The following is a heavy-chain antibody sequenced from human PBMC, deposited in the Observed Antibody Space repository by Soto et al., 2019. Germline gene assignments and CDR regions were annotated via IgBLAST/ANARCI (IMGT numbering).Heavy chain of an antibody. CDR3: ARLTDMVRGTHYYYIDV. Sequence: GESLKISCKGSGYSFTSYWIGWVRQMPGKGLEWMGIIYPGDSDTRYSPSFQGQVTISADKSISTAYLQWSSLKASDTAMYYCARLTDMVRGTHYYYIDVWGKGTTVTVSS. J-gene: IGHJ6*03. D-gene: IGHD3-10*01. CDR1: GYSFTSYW. CDR2: IYPGDSDT. V-gene: IGHV5-51*01.